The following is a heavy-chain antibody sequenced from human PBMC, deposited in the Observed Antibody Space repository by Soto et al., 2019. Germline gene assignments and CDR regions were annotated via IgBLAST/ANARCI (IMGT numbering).Heavy chain of an antibody. CDR2: ISAYNGNT. CDR1: GYTFTSYG. V-gene: IGHV1-18*01. J-gene: IGHJ6*02. Sequence: PSVKVSCKASGYTFTSYGISWVRQAPGQGLEWMGWISAYNGNTNYAQKLQGRVTMTTDTSTSTAYMELRSLRSDDTAVYYCARDPPDYDFWSGYYNYGMDVWSQGTTVTVSS. D-gene: IGHD3-3*01. CDR3: ARDPPDYDFWSGYYNYGMDV.